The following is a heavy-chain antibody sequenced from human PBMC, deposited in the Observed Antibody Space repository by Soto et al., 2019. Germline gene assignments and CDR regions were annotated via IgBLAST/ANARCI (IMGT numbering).Heavy chain of an antibody. Sequence: SETLSLTCNVSGVSISGSYWTWIRQPPGKGLERIGHIYYSGSTYYNSSLNSRVTISLDTSKNQFSLKLSSVTAADTAVYYCAGQPTAGSYYDLGSYYYYYAMDVWGQGTTVTVSS. V-gene: IGHV4-59*04. D-gene: IGHD3-10*01. J-gene: IGHJ6*02. CDR3: AGQPTAGSYYDLGSYYYYYAMDV. CDR2: IYYSGST. CDR1: GVSISGSY.